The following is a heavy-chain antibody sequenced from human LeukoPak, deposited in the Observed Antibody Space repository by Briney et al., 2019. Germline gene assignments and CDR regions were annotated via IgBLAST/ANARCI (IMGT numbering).Heavy chain of an antibody. CDR3: ASIDECSGGSCPDY. J-gene: IGHJ4*02. V-gene: IGHV1-2*02. CDR2: INLNSGGT. CDR1: GYTFTRYY. Sequence: ASVKLSCKASGYTFTRYYMPCVRQAPGQGLEWMGWINLNSGGTNYAQKLQGRVTMTRDTSISTAYMELSRLRSDDTAVYYCASIDECSGGSCPDYWGQGTLVTVSS. D-gene: IGHD2-15*01.